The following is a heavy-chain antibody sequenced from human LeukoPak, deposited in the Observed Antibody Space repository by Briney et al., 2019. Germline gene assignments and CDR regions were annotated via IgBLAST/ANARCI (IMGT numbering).Heavy chain of an antibody. CDR1: GFTFSTYV. J-gene: IGHJ4*02. V-gene: IGHV3-33*01. D-gene: IGHD3-9*01. CDR2: ISHDGNTK. Sequence: GGSLRLSCAGSGFTFSTYVMHWVRQVPGKGLEWVARISHDGNTKFYADSVKGRFTISGDNSKNTLSLEMYSLRAEDTAMYYCARDRDWMLYDYWGQGTLATVSS. CDR3: ARDRDWMLYDY.